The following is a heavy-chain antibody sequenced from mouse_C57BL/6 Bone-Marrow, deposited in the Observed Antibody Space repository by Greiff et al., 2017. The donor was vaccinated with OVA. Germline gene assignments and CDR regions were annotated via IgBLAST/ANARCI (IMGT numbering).Heavy chain of an antibody. CDR1: GYTFTDYY. CDR2: INPNNGGP. CDR3: ASGYDGYYAWFAY. V-gene: IGHV1-26*01. Sequence: VQLHQSGPELVKPGASVKISCKASGYTFTDYYMNWVKQSHGKSLEWIGDINPNNGGPSYNQKFKGKATLTVDKSSSTAYMELRRLTSEDSAVDYCASGYDGYYAWFAYWGQGTLVTVSA. J-gene: IGHJ3*01. D-gene: IGHD2-3*01.